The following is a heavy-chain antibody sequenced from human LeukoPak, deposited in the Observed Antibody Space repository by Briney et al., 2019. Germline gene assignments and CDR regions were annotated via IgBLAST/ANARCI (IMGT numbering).Heavy chain of an antibody. CDR3: ARDHTMVRGVIGDWFDP. CDR2: ISAYNGNT. J-gene: IGHJ5*02. Sequence: ASVKVSCKASGYTFTSYGISWVRQAPGQGLEWMGWISAYNGNTNYAQKLQGRVTMTTDTSTSTAYMELRSLRSDDTAVYYCARDHTMVRGVIGDWFDPWGQGTLVTVSS. V-gene: IGHV1-18*01. D-gene: IGHD3-10*01. CDR1: GYTFTSYG.